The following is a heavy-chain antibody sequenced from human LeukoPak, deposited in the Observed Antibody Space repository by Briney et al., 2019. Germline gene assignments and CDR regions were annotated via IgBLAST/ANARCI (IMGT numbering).Heavy chain of an antibody. Sequence: GGSLRLSCAASGFTFSTYSMNWVRQAPGKGLEWVSYISSTSSTIYYPDSVKGRFTISRDNAKNSLYLQMNSLRAEDTAVYYCARDTGGRGWLDPWGQGTPVTVSS. CDR2: ISSTSSTI. CDR3: ARDTGGRGWLDP. CDR1: GFTFSTYS. J-gene: IGHJ5*02. D-gene: IGHD2-8*02. V-gene: IGHV3-48*01.